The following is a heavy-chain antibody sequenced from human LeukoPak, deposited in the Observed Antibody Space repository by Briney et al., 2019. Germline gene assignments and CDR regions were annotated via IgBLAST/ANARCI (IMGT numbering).Heavy chain of an antibody. CDR3: ASAVAGSIDY. Sequence: SETLSLTCTVSGGSISSSSYYWGWIRQPPGKGLEWIGSIYYSGSTYYNPPLKSRVTISVDTSKNQFSLKLSSVTAADTAVYYCASAVAGSIDYWGQGTLVTVSS. D-gene: IGHD6-19*01. J-gene: IGHJ4*02. V-gene: IGHV4-39*01. CDR1: GGSISSSSYY. CDR2: IYYSGST.